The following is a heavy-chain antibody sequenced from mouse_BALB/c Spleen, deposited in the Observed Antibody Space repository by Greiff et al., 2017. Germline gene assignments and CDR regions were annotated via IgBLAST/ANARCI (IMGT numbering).Heavy chain of an antibody. J-gene: IGHJ4*01. Sequence: EVQGVESGGGLVKPGGSLKLSCAASGFTFSDYYMYWVRQTPEKRLEWVATLSDGGSYTYYPDSVKGRFTISRDNAKNNLYLQMSSLKSEDTAMYDCARGNPYAMDDWGQGTSVTGAS. CDR2: LSDGGSYT. D-gene: IGHD2-1*01. CDR1: GFTFSDYY. CDR3: ARGNPYAMDD. V-gene: IGHV5-4*02.